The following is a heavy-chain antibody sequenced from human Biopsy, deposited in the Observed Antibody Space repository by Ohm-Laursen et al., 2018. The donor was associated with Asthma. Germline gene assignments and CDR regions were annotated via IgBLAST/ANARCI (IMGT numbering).Heavy chain of an antibody. CDR1: GFTFGGYA. J-gene: IGHJ3*02. Sequence: SLRLSCAASGFTFGGYAMSWARQAPGKGLEWVSTISPDGRSAHGPDSFRGRFTISRDNSRDTLYLQMRSLRAEDTAVYYCARAYGGNFFSGAFDIWGQGTMVTVSS. V-gene: IGHV3-23*01. D-gene: IGHD4-23*01. CDR3: ARAYGGNFFSGAFDI. CDR2: ISPDGRSA.